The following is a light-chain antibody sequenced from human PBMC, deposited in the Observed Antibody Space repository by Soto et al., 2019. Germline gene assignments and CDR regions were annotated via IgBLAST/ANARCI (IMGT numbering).Light chain of an antibody. V-gene: IGKV3-20*01. J-gene: IGKJ2*01. Sequence: EIVLTKSPGTLSFSPRERATLSCTASQSVSSSYLAWYQQKPGQAPRLLIYGASRRASGIPDRFSGSGSGTDFTLTISRREPEDFAVNYCQQYGSSAMYTFGQGTKLEIK. CDR3: QQYGSSAMYT. CDR2: GAS. CDR1: QSVSSSY.